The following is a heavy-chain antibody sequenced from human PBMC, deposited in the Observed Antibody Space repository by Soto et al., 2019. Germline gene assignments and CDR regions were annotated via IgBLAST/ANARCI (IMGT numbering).Heavy chain of an antibody. CDR3: ARQYYFDY. Sequence: GESLKISCAASGFTFSSYAMSWVRQAPGKGLEWVSAISGSGGSTYYADSVKGRFTISRDNSKNTLYLQMNSLRAEDTAVYYCARQYYFDYWGQGTLVTVSS. CDR2: ISGSGGST. V-gene: IGHV3-23*01. D-gene: IGHD4-4*01. J-gene: IGHJ4*02. CDR1: GFTFSSYA.